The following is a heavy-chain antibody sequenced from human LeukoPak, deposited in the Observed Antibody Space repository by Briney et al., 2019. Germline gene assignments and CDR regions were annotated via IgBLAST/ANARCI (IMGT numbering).Heavy chain of an antibody. CDR2: VYYSGST. D-gene: IGHD6-6*01. CDR1: GGSVSSYY. CDR3: ARDWGVGGRPGYMDV. V-gene: IGHV4-59*02. J-gene: IGHJ6*03. Sequence: SETLSLTCTVSGGSVSSYYWSWIRQPPGKGLEWIGYVYYSGSTNSNPSLKSRVTMSVDTSKNQFSLKLSSVTAADTAVYFCARDWGVGGRPGYMDVWGKGTTVTVSS.